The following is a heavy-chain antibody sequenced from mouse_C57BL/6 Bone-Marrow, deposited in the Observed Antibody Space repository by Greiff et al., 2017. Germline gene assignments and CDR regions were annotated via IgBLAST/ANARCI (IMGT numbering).Heavy chain of an antibody. CDR3: ARKRGCDY. CDR1: GYAFSSSW. CDR2: IYPGDGDP. J-gene: IGHJ2*01. V-gene: IGHV1-82*01. Sequence: QVQLQQSGPELVKPGASVKISCKASGYAFSSSWMNWVKQRPGKGLEWIGRIYPGDGDPNYNGKFKGKATLTADKSSSTAYMQLSSLTSEDSAVYFCARKRGCDYWGQGTTLTVSS.